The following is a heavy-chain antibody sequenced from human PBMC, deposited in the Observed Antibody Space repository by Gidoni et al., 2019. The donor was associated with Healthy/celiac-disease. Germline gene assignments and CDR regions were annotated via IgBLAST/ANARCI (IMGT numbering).Heavy chain of an antibody. Sequence: QVQLQQWGAGLLKPSDTLSLTCAVYGGSFSGYYWSWIRQTPGKGLEWFGEINHSGRTKYNPSLKSRFTISVDTSKNQFSLKLSSVTAADTAVYYCASFLSVPRTGTKPVDAFDIWGQGTMVTVSS. J-gene: IGHJ3*02. CDR3: ASFLSVPRTGTKPVDAFDI. CDR1: GGSFSGYY. D-gene: IGHD1-1*01. V-gene: IGHV4-34*01. CDR2: INHSGRT.